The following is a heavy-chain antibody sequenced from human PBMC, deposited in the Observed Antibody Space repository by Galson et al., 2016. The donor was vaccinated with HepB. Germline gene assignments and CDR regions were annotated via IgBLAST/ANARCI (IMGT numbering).Heavy chain of an antibody. D-gene: IGHD4-17*01. CDR2: ISTSGNSM. V-gene: IGHV3-11*01. J-gene: IGHJ3*01. CDR1: GFTFSDYY. Sequence: SLRLSCAASGFTFSDYYMNWIRQAPGKGLEWISFISTSGNSMLYANSVRGRFTISRDNAAKSLYLQMSNLRAEDTAVYYCARDLPDDSVEYFEVFDLWGQGTMVTVSS. CDR3: ARDLPDDSVEYFEVFDL.